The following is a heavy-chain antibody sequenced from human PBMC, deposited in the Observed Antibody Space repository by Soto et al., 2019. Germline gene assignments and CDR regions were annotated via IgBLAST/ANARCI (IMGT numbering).Heavy chain of an antibody. CDR2: IYYSGST. CDR3: ARTRPRYSLDY. CDR1: GGSISSYY. D-gene: IGHD6-13*01. V-gene: IGHV4-59*01. J-gene: IGHJ4*02. Sequence: SETLSLTCTVSGGSISSYYWSWIRQPPGKGLEWIGYIYYSGSTNYNPSLKSRVTISVDTSKNQFSLKLSSVTAADTAVYYCARTRPRYSLDYWGQGTLVTVSS.